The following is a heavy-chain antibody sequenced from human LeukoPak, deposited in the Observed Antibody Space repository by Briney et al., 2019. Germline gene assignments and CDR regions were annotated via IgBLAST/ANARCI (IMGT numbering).Heavy chain of an antibody. J-gene: IGHJ6*02. Sequence: GGSLRLSCAASGFTFSSYGMHWVRQAPGKGLEWVSAISGSGGSTYYADSVKGRFTISRDNSKNTLYLQMNSLRAEDTAVYYCAKDHYDFWSGSYGMDVWGQGTTVTVSS. CDR3: AKDHYDFWSGSYGMDV. V-gene: IGHV3-23*01. CDR2: ISGSGGST. D-gene: IGHD3-3*01. CDR1: GFTFSSYG.